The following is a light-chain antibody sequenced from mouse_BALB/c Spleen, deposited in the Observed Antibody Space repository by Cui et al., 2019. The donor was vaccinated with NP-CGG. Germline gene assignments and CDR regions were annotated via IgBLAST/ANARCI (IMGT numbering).Light chain of an antibody. CDR1: TGAVTTSNY. CDR3: ALWYSNHWV. V-gene: IGLV1*01. CDR2: GTN. Sequence: QAAVTQESALTTSPGETVTLTCRSSTGAVTTSNYPNWVQEKPDHLFTGLIGGTNNRAPGVPARFSGSLIGDKAALTITGAQTEDEAIYFCALWYSNHWVFGGGTKLTVL. J-gene: IGLJ1*01.